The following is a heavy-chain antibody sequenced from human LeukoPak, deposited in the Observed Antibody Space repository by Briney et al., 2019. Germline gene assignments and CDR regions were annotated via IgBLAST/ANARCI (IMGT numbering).Heavy chain of an antibody. J-gene: IGHJ4*02. CDR1: GYTFTDYY. V-gene: IGHV1-2*02. D-gene: IGHD6-13*01. Sequence: ASVKVSCKASGYTFTDYYFHWVRQAPGQGLEWMGWIIPNSGGTNCAQKFQGRVTMTRDTSISTTYMELSSLRSDDTAVYYCARGPAAALFVYWGQGTLVTVSS. CDR2: IIPNSGGT. CDR3: ARGPAAALFVY.